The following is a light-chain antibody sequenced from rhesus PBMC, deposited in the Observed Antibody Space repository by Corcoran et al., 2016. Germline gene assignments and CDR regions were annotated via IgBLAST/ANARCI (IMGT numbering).Light chain of an antibody. CDR2: EVS. J-gene: IGKJ1*01. CDR3: MQGIEYPT. CDR1: QSLLDSEDGNTY. Sequence: DIVMTQTPLSLPLTPGEPASLSCRSSQSLLDSEDGNTYLEWYLQKPAQSPHPFIYEVSNRASGVPDRFSCSGSDTDFPRKISRVEAEVVGIFYCMQGIEYPTFGQGTKVEIK. V-gene: IGKV2S20*01.